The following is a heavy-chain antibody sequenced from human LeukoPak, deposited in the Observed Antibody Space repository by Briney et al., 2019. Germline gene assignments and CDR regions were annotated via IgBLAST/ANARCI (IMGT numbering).Heavy chain of an antibody. J-gene: IGHJ5*02. D-gene: IGHD2-21*02. Sequence: GGSLRLSCAASGFPFSRHAMSWVRQPPGKGLEWVSAISNGETYYADSVRGRFTISRDDSKNTVYLQMNSLRDEDTALYYCVREAGYCASVCLKSNWFGPWGPGTLVTVSS. V-gene: IGHV3-23*01. CDR2: ISNGET. CDR1: GFPFSRHA. CDR3: VREAGYCASVCLKSNWFGP.